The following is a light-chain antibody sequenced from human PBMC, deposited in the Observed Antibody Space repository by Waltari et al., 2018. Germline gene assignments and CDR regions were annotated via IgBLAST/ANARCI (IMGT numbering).Light chain of an antibody. CDR1: RSAVGSYTL. J-gene: IGLJ3*02. V-gene: IGLV2-23*02. Sequence: SALPQPASVSGSPGQSLTISRPGTRSAVGSYTLTSWYQQHPGKAPKLMIYEVRKRPSGVSNRFAGSKSGNTASLTISGLQAEDEADYYCCSYAGSSTWVFGGGTKLTVL. CDR2: EVR. CDR3: CSYAGSSTWV.